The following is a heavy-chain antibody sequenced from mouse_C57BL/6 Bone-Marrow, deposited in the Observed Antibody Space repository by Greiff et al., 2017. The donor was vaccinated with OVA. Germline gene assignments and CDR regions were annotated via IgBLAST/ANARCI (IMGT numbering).Heavy chain of an antibody. CDR1: GYAFSSSW. CDR3: ARSGVLTTVVATKTYFDY. J-gene: IGHJ2*01. V-gene: IGHV1-82*01. D-gene: IGHD1-1*01. CDR2: IYPGDGDT. Sequence: QVQLKESGPELVKPGASVKISCKASGYAFSSSWMNWVKQRPGKGLEWIGRIYPGDGDTNYNGKFKGKATLTADKSSSTAYMQLSSLTSEDSAVYFCARSGVLTTVVATKTYFDYWGQGTTLTVSS.